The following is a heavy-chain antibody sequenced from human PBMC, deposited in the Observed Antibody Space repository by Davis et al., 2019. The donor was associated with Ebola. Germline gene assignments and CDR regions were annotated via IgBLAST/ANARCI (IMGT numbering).Heavy chain of an antibody. CDR3: AKALGLGVVAFDI. J-gene: IGHJ3*02. Sequence: GESLKISCAASGFTFSSYGMHWVRQAPGKGLEWVAVISYDGSNKYYADSVKGRFTISRDNSKNTLYLQMNSLRAEETAAYYCAKALGLGVVAFDIWGQGTMVTVSS. CDR2: ISYDGSNK. D-gene: IGHD3-3*01. CDR1: GFTFSSYG. V-gene: IGHV3-30*18.